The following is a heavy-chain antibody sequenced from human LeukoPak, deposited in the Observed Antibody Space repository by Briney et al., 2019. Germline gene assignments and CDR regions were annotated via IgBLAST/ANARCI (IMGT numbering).Heavy chain of an antibody. J-gene: IGHJ3*02. CDR3: ARHVAVAGTSASDGDAFDI. CDR2: IYYSGST. D-gene: IGHD6-19*01. V-gene: IGHV4-39*01. CDR1: GFTFSSYA. Sequence: GSLRLSCAASGFTFSSYAMSWVRQAPGKGLEWIGSIYYSGSTYYNPSLKSRVTISVDTSKNQFSLKLSSVTAADTAVYYCARHVAVAGTSASDGDAFDIWGQGTMVTVSS.